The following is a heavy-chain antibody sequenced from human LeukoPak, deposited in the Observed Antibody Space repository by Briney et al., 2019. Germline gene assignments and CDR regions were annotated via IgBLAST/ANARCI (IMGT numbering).Heavy chain of an antibody. Sequence: PGGSLRLSCAASGFTFSSYEMNWVRQAPGKGLEWVSYISGSGTTIYYADSVKGRFTISRDNAKNSLYLQMNSLRAEDTAVYYCASLTVITYSDYWGQGTLVTVSS. D-gene: IGHD4-17*01. J-gene: IGHJ4*02. V-gene: IGHV3-48*03. CDR1: GFTFSSYE. CDR2: ISGSGTTI. CDR3: ASLTVITYSDY.